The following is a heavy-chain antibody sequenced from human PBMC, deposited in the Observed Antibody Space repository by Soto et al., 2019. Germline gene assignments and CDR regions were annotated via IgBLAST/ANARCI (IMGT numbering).Heavy chain of an antibody. CDR3: ARGEDSSSWYPSWFDP. Sequence: QVQLVQSGAEVKKPGASVKVSCKASGYTFTGYYMHWGRQAPGQGLEWMGWINPNSGGTNYAQKFQGWVTMTRDTSISTAYMVLSRLRSDDTAVYYCARGEDSSSWYPSWFDPWGQGTLVTVS. V-gene: IGHV1-2*04. J-gene: IGHJ5*02. CDR1: GYTFTGYY. CDR2: INPNSGGT. D-gene: IGHD6-13*01.